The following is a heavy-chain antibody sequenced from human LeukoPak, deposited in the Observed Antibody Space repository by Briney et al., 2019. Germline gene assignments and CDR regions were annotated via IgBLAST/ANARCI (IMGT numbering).Heavy chain of an antibody. D-gene: IGHD3-10*01. Sequence: SETLSLTCTVSGGSISSYYWSWIRRPPGKGLEWIGYIYTSGSTNYNPSLKSRVTISVDTSKNQFSLKLSSVTAADTAVYYCARHYYYGSGSPFDYWGQGTLVTVSS. CDR2: IYTSGST. CDR3: ARHYYYGSGSPFDY. V-gene: IGHV4-4*09. J-gene: IGHJ4*02. CDR1: GGSISSYY.